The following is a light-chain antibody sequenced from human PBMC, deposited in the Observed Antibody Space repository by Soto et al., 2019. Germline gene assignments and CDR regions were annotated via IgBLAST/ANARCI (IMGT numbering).Light chain of an antibody. CDR1: ALPKQY. V-gene: IGLV3-25*02. Sequence: SYELTQPPSVSVSPGQTARITCSGDALPKQYAYWYQQKPGQAPVLVIYKDSERPSGIPERFSGSSSGTTVTLTISGVQAEDEADYYCQSEDSSGYVFGTGTKVTVL. CDR2: KDS. CDR3: QSEDSSGYV. J-gene: IGLJ1*01.